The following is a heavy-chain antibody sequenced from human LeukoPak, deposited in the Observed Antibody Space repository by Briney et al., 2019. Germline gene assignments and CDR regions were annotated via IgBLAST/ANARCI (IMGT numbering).Heavy chain of an antibody. V-gene: IGHV4-38-2*01. CDR2: IYHSGST. J-gene: IGHJ4*02. Sequence: SETLSLTCAVSGYSISSGYYWGWIRQPPGKGLEWIGSIYHSGSTYYNPSLKSRVTISVDTSKNQFSLKLSSVTAAGTAVYYCARTRYYYGSGSSYFDYWDQGTLVTVSS. CDR1: GYSISSGYY. D-gene: IGHD3-10*01. CDR3: ARTRYYYGSGSSYFDY.